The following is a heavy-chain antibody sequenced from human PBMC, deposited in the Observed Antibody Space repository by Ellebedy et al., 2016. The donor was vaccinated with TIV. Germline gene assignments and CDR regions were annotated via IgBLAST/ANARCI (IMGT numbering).Heavy chain of an antibody. CDR2: VNPSNDGI. J-gene: IGHJ4*02. D-gene: IGHD2-8*02. CDR1: GYTFTGYY. V-gene: IGHV1-46*01. CDR3: AREGGVYYFDY. Sequence: AASVKVSCKASGYTFTGYYIHWVRQAPGQRLQWVGVVNPSNDGIGYAQKFQGRVTMTRDTSASTVYMELSSLRSEDTAVYYCAREGGVYYFDYWGQGTLVTVSS.